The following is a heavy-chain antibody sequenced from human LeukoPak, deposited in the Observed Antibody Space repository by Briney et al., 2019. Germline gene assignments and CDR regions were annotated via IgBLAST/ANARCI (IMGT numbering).Heavy chain of an antibody. V-gene: IGHV4-38-2*01. CDR1: GHSISTGYY. CDR3: ASYYASGVSAYNYYGMDV. Sequence: SETLSLTCAVSGHSISTGYYWGWIRQPPGKGLEWIGSMAHNRGTYYNPSLKSRVTISMDTSKNQISLRLTSVTAADTAVYYCASYYASGVSAYNYYGMDVWGKGTTVTVSS. J-gene: IGHJ6*04. D-gene: IGHD3-10*01. CDR2: MAHNRGT.